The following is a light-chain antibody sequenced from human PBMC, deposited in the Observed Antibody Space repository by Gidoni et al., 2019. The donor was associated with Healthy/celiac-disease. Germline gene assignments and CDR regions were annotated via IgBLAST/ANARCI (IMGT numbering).Light chain of an antibody. CDR1: QSVLYSSNNKNY. V-gene: IGKV4-1*01. CDR3: QQYYSTSYT. CDR2: WAS. Sequence: DIVMTQSPDSLAVSLGERATINCKSSQSVLYSSNNKNYLAWYQQKPGQPPKLLIYWASTRESGVPDRFSGSGSGTDFTLTISSLQAEDVAVSYCQQYYSTSYTFGQGYQAGD. J-gene: IGKJ2*01.